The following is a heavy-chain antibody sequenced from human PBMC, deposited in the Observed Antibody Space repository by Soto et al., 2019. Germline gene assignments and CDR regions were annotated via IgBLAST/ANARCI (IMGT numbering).Heavy chain of an antibody. V-gene: IGHV3-21*01. CDR3: ARDILSGGAYPDS. CDR2: ISSGSSYI. Sequence: GGSLRLSCAASGFTFSTYTMNWVRQAPGKGLEWISSISSGSSYIYYAGSVKGRFTISRDNAKNSLFLQMNSPRADDTAVYYCARDILSGGAYPDSWGQGTKVTVSS. CDR1: GFTFSTYT. D-gene: IGHD3-10*01. J-gene: IGHJ5*01.